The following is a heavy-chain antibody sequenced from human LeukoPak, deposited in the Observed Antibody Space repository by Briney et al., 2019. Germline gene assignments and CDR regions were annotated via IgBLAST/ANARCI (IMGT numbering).Heavy chain of an antibody. D-gene: IGHD2-2*01. CDR1: GGSISSYY. V-gene: IGHV4-4*07. J-gene: IGHJ6*03. CDR3: ARASIVVVPAAMQADDYYYMDV. CDR2: IYTSGST. Sequence: PSETLSLTCTVSGGSISSYYWSWIRQPAGKGLERIGRIYTSGSTNYNPSLKSRVTMSVDTSKNQFSLKLSSVTAADTAVYYCARASIVVVPAAMQADDYYYMDVWGKGTTVTVSS.